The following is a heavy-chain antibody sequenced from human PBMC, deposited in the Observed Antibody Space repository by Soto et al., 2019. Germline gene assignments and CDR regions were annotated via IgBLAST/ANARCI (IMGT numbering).Heavy chain of an antibody. J-gene: IGHJ4*02. CDR3: ARLVGANPIDY. CDR2: INHSGST. Sequence: TSETLSLTCAVYGGSFSGYYWSWIRQPPGKGLEWIGEINHSGSTSYNPSLKSRVTISVDTPKNQFSLKLSSVTAADTAVYYCARLVGANPIDYWGQGTLVTVSS. D-gene: IGHD1-26*01. CDR1: GGSFSGYY. V-gene: IGHV4-34*01.